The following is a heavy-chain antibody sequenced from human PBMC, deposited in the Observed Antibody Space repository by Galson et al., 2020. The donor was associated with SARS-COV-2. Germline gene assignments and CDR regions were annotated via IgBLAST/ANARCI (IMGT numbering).Heavy chain of an antibody. Sequence: RQDASVKVSCKASGYTFTSYGISWVRQAPGQGLEWMGWISAYNGNTNYAQKLQGRVTMTTDTSTSTAYMELRSLRSDDTAVYYCARSRTLRFLGADYWGQGTLVTVSS. V-gene: IGHV1-18*01. CDR2: ISAYNGNT. J-gene: IGHJ4*02. CDR1: GYTFTSYG. D-gene: IGHD3-3*01. CDR3: ARSRTLRFLGADY.